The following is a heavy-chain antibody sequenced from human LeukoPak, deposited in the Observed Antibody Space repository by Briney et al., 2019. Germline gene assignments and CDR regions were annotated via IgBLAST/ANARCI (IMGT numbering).Heavy chain of an antibody. V-gene: IGHV3-33*06. CDR3: AKDPGAFDI. CDR1: GFTFSSYA. CDR2: IWYDGSNK. J-gene: IGHJ3*02. Sequence: PGGSLRLSCAASGFTFSSYAMSWVRQAPGKGLEWVAVIWYDGSNKYYAGSVKGRFTISRDNSKNTLYLQMNSLRAEDTAVYYCAKDPGAFDIWGQGTMVTVSS.